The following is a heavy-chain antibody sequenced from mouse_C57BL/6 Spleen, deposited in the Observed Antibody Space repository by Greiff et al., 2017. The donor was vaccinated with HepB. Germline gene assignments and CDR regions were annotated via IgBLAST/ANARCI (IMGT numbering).Heavy chain of an antibody. CDR2: IRNKANNHAT. J-gene: IGHJ4*01. CDR1: GFTFSDAW. D-gene: IGHD4-1*01. CDR3: TTRANWDGDYYAMDY. V-gene: IGHV6-6*01. Sequence: EVKLVESGGGLVQPGGSMKLSCAASGFTFSDAWMDWVRQSPEKGLEWVAEIRNKANNHATYYAESVKGRFTISRDDSKSSVYLQMNSLRAEDTGIYYCTTRANWDGDYYAMDYWGQGTSVTVSS.